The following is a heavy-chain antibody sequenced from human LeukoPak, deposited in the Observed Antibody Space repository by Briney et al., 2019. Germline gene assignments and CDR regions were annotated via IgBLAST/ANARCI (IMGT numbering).Heavy chain of an antibody. CDR2: INAGNGNT. J-gene: IGHJ5*02. CDR3: ARDREMVVAANWFDP. Sequence: ASVKVSCKASGYTFTSYAMHWVRQAPGQRLEWMGWINAGNGNTKYSQKFQGRVTITRDTSASTAYMELSSLRSEDTAVYYCARDREMVVAANWFDPWGQGTLVTVSS. V-gene: IGHV1-3*01. D-gene: IGHD2-15*01. CDR1: GYTFTSYA.